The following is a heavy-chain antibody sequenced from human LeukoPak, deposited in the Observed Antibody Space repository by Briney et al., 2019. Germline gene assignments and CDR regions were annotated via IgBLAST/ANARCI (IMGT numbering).Heavy chain of an antibody. CDR2: IKQDGSEK. CDR1: GFXFSSXW. Sequence: SLRLSCAASGFXFSSXWMSXVXQAPGKGXEWXXNIKQDGSEKYYVDSVKGRFTIFRDNAKNSLYLQMNSLRAEDTAVYYCARTEGGIPCGFAFDIWGQGTMVTVPS. D-gene: IGHD1-26*01. J-gene: IGHJ3*02. CDR3: ARTEGGIPCGFAFDI. V-gene: IGHV3-7*01.